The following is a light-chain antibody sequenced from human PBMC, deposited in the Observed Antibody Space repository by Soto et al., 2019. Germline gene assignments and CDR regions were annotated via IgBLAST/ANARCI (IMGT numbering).Light chain of an antibody. CDR1: QSVSSY. J-gene: IGKJ4*01. CDR3: QQRSNWLT. Sequence: EIVLKQSPATLSLSPGERATLSCRASQSVSSYLAWYQHKPGQAPRLLISDASNRATGIPARFSGSGSGTGFTLTISRLQPEDFAVYYCQQRSNWLTFGGGTKVDLK. V-gene: IGKV3-11*01. CDR2: DAS.